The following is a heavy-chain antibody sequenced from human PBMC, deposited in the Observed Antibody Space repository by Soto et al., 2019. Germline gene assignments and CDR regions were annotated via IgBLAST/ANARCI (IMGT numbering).Heavy chain of an antibody. D-gene: IGHD3-3*01. CDR3: ARHHYDFWSGYYDYFDY. J-gene: IGHJ4*02. CDR1: GGSISSSSYY. V-gene: IGHV4-39*01. Sequence: TSETLSLTCTVSGGSISSSSYYWGWIRQPPGKGLEWIGSIYYSGSTYYNPSLKSRVTISVDTSKNQFSLKLSSVTAADTAVYYCARHHYDFWSGYYDYFDYWGQGTLVTVSS. CDR2: IYYSGST.